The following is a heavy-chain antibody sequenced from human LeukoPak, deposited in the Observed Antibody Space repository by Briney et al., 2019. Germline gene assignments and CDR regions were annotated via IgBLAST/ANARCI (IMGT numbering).Heavy chain of an antibody. D-gene: IGHD3-22*01. V-gene: IGHV3-49*04. J-gene: IGHJ3*02. CDR3: TRRYNYDSSGYYYVRDAFDI. Sequence: GGSLRLSCAASGFTFSSYEMNWVRQAPGKGLEWVGFIKSEAYGGTTEYAASVKGRFIISRDDSKNIAYVQMNSLKTEDTAVYYCTRRYNYDSSGYYYVRDAFDIWGQGTMVTVSS. CDR1: GFTFSSYE. CDR2: IKSEAYGGTT.